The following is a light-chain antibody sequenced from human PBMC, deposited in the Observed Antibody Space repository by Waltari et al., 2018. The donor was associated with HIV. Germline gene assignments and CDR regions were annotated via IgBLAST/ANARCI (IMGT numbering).Light chain of an antibody. CDR3: QQTYFTPLFT. J-gene: IGKJ3*01. CDR1: QAVSNH. CDR2: AAS. V-gene: IGKV1-39*01. Sequence: DIQMTQSPSSLSASVGDRVTITCRESQAVSNHLNRYQQKPGKAPKVLIYAASTLQSGVPSRFSRRGSGPDFSLTITNLQPEDLAAYYCQQTYFTPLFTFGPGTIVDVK.